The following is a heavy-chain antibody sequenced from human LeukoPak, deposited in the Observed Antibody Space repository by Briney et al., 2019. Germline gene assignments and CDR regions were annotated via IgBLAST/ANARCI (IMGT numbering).Heavy chain of an antibody. D-gene: IGHD1-14*01. J-gene: IGHJ5*02. CDR2: IYYSGST. CDR3: ARHRMNWFDP. V-gene: IGHV4-59*12. Sequence: NPSETLSLTCTVSGGSISSYYWSWIRQPPGKGLEWIGYIYYSGSTNYNPSLKSRVTISVDTSKNQFSLKLSSVTAADTAVYYCARHRMNWFDPWGQGTLVTVSS. CDR1: GGSISSYY.